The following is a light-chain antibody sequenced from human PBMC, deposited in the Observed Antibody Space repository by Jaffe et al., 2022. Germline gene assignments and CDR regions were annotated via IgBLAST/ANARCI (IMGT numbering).Light chain of an antibody. Sequence: HSALTQPASVSGSPGQSITISCTGTSSDVGSYNIVSWYQHHPGKAPQLMIYEVNKRPSGVSNRFSGSKSANTASLTISGLQAEDEADYYCCSYAGSITWVFGGGTKLTVL. V-gene: IGLV2-23*02. CDR3: CSYAGSITWV. CDR2: EVN. J-gene: IGLJ3*02. CDR1: SSDVGSYNI.